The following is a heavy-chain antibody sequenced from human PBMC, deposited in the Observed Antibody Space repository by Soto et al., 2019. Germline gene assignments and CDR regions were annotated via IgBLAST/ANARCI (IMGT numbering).Heavy chain of an antibody. V-gene: IGHV3-66*01. CDR3: AREPRYCRGGSCSITGDAYDI. CDR2: ISNRGDT. CDR1: GFAFSGYA. D-gene: IGHD2-15*01. J-gene: IGHJ3*02. Sequence: PGGSLRLSCAASGFAFSGYAINWVSQAPGKGLEWVSVISNRGDTHYADSVRGRFSLSRDISDNTLHLQMNNLRVEDTAVYYCAREPRYCRGGSCSITGDAYDIWGQGTTVTVSS.